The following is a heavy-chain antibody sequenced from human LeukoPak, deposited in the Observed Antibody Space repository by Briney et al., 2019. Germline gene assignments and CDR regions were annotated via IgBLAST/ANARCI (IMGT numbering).Heavy chain of an antibody. CDR3: ARGRGRCSSTSCYRWFDP. D-gene: IGHD2-2*01. Sequence: ASVKVSCKASGYTFTSYDINWVRQATGQGLEWMGWMNPNSGNTGYAQKFQGGVTMTRNTSISTAYMELSSLRSEDTAVYYCARGRGRCSSTSCYRWFDPWGQGTLVTVSS. V-gene: IGHV1-8*01. CDR1: GYTFTSYD. J-gene: IGHJ5*02. CDR2: MNPNSGNT.